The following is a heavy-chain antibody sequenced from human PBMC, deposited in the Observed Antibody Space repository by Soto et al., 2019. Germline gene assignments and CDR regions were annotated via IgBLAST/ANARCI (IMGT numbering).Heavy chain of an antibody. V-gene: IGHV6-1*01. CDR1: GDSVSSNSAA. D-gene: IGHD3-22*01. J-gene: IGHJ5*02. Sequence: SQTLSLTCAISGDSVSSNSAAWNWIRQSPSRGLEWLGRTYYRSKWYNDYAVSVKSRITINPDTSKNQFSLQLNSVTPEDTAVYYCARARYYYDSSGYYNWFDPWGQGTLVTVSS. CDR3: ARARYYYDSSGYYNWFDP. CDR2: TYYRSKWYN.